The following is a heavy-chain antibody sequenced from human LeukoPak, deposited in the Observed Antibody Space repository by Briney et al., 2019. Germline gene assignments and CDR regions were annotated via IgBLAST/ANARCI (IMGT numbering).Heavy chain of an antibody. D-gene: IGHD2-2*01. V-gene: IGHV3-21*01. CDR2: ISSSSSYI. J-gene: IGHJ4*02. CDR1: GFTFSSYS. CDR3: ARDLAPTRHIVVVPAALNN. Sequence: GRSLRLSCAASGFTFSSYSMNWVRQAPGKGLERVSSISSSSSYIYYADSVKGRFTISRDNAKNSLYLQMNSLRAEDTAVYYCARDLAPTRHIVVVPAALNNWGQGTLVTVSS.